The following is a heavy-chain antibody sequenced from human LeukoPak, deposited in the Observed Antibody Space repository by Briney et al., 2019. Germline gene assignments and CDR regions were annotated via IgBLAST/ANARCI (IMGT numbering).Heavy chain of an antibody. Sequence: GASVKVSCKASGYTFTAYYIHWVRQAPGQGLEWMGWINPISGGTSYAQNFQGKITMTTDASITTAYVELSSLRSEDTAVYYCARVPLLWFGGNYYYYMDVWGKGTTVTISS. CDR1: GYTFTAYY. CDR3: ARVPLLWFGGNYYYYMDV. CDR2: INPISGGT. J-gene: IGHJ6*03. D-gene: IGHD3-10*01. V-gene: IGHV1-2*02.